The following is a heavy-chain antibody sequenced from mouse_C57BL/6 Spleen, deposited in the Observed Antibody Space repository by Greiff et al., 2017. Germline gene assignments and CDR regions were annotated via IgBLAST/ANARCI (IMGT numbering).Heavy chain of an antibody. CDR2: INPNYGTT. CDR1: GYSFTDYN. V-gene: IGHV1-39*01. D-gene: IGHD2-4*01. Sequence: VQLQQSGPELVQPGASVKISCKASGYSFTDYNMNWVKQSNGKSLEWIGQINPNYGTTRYNDTFKGKATLTVDKYSNTAYMQLNSLTSADSAVYSCVYDYDGSFDYWGQGTTLTVSS. CDR3: VYDYDGSFDY. J-gene: IGHJ2*01.